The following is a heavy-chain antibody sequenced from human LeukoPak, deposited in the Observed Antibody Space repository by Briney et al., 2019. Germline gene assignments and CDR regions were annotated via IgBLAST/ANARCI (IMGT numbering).Heavy chain of an antibody. CDR1: GYHFTNSW. CDR2: IDPSDSHT. CDR3: ARHPGSSTTYYICALDI. V-gene: IGHV5-10-1*04. Sequence: GADLQIYCNGSGYHFTNSWISWGRQMPGKGLEGMGRIDPSDSHTRYNPSFQGQVTISADKSIDTAYLQWSSLKASDPAIYYCARHPGSSTTYYICALDIWGQGTMAIVSS. D-gene: IGHD3-10*01. J-gene: IGHJ3*02.